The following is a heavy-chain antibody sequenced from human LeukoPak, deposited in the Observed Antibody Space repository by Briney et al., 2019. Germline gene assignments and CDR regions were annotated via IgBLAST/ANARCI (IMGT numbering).Heavy chain of an antibody. V-gene: IGHV3-30*18. CDR2: ISYDGSNK. D-gene: IGHD6-6*01. CDR3: AKGPEYSSSSRYGY. J-gene: IGHJ4*02. Sequence: GGSLRLSCAASGFTFSSYGMHWVRQAPGKGLEWVAVISYDGSNKYYADSVKGRFTISRDNSKNTLYLQMNSLRAEDTAVYYCAKGPEYSSSSRYGYWGQGTLVTVSS. CDR1: GFTFSSYG.